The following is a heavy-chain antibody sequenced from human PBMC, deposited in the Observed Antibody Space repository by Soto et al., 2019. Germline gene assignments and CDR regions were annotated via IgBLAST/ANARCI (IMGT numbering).Heavy chain of an antibody. J-gene: IGHJ3*02. CDR1: GYTLTELS. CDR3: TTPGPIRFLGVVFIPHAFNI. CDR2: FDPEDGET. V-gene: IGHV1-24*01. Sequence: ASVKVSCKVSGYTLTELSMHWVRQAPGKGLEWMGGFDPEDGETIYAQKFQGRVTMTEDTSTDTAYIELSSLRSEDTAVYYCTTPGPIRFLGVVFIPHAFNIWGQGRRFTVAS. D-gene: IGHD3-3*01.